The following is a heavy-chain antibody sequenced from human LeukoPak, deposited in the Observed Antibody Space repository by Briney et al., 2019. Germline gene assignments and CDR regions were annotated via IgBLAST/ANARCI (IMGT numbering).Heavy chain of an antibody. D-gene: IGHD7-27*01. J-gene: IGHJ6*03. V-gene: IGHV1-8*01. CDR3: ARGRRWGSNYYYMDV. CDR1: GYTFTSYD. Sequence: ASVTVSCTASGYTFTSYDINWVRQATGQGLEWMGWMNPNSGNTGYAQKFQGRVTMTRNTSISTAYMELSSLRSEDTAVYYCARGRRWGSNYYYMDVWGKGTTVTVSS. CDR2: MNPNSGNT.